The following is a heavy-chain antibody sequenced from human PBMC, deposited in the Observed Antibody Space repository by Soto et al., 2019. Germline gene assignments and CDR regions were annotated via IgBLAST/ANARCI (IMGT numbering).Heavy chain of an antibody. CDR2: ISASYST. Sequence: PGGSLRLSCAASGFTFNTYAMGWVRQAPGKGLEWVSAISASYSTYYADSVKGRFTISRDNSMNALYLQMNSLRIEDTAVYYCAHPRGYGVFDAYDIWGQGTMVTVSS. D-gene: IGHD4-17*01. CDR1: GFTFNTYA. V-gene: IGHV3-23*01. J-gene: IGHJ3*02. CDR3: AHPRGYGVFDAYDI.